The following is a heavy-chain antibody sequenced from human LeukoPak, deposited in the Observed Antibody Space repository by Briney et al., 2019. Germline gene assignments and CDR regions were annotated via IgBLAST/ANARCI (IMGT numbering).Heavy chain of an antibody. Sequence: SETLSLTCTVSGGPISSSSYYWGWIRQPPGKGLEWIGSIYYSGSTYYNPSLKSRVTISVDTSKNQFSLKLSSVTAADTAVYYCARLGIAVAGKEDYWGQGTLVTVSS. CDR2: IYYSGST. CDR1: GGPISSSSYY. CDR3: ARLGIAVAGKEDY. V-gene: IGHV4-39*07. D-gene: IGHD6-19*01. J-gene: IGHJ4*02.